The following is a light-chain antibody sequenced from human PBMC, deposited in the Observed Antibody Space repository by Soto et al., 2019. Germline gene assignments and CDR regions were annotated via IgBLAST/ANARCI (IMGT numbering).Light chain of an antibody. CDR1: QGISSY. V-gene: IGKV1-8*01. CDR3: QQSYTTLMWT. J-gene: IGKJ1*01. CDR2: AAT. Sequence: AIRMTQSPSSLSASTGDRVTITCRASQGISSYLAWYQQKPGKAPRLLIFAATRLQRGVPSRFTGSGSGTDFTLTINSLQPEDFASYYCQQSYTTLMWTFGQGTKVDIK.